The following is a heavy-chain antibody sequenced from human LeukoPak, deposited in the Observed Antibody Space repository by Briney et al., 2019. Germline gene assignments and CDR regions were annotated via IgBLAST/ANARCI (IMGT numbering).Heavy chain of an antibody. J-gene: IGHJ6*03. CDR1: GGSISSSNW. D-gene: IGHD5-18*01. CDR2: IYHSGST. V-gene: IGHV4-4*02. CDR3: ARLTAMVARYYYYYYMDV. Sequence: SETLSLTCAVSGGSISSSNWWSWVRQPPGQGLEWIGEIYHSGSTNYNPSLKSRVTISVDKSKNQFSLKLSSVTAADTAVYYCARLTAMVARYYYYYYMDVWGKGTTVTVSS.